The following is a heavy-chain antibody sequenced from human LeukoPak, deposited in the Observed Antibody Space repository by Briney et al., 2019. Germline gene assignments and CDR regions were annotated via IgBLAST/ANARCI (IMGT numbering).Heavy chain of an antibody. CDR3: ARVFARYYYDSSGPRSIFDY. CDR2: IYYSGST. J-gene: IGHJ4*02. D-gene: IGHD3-22*01. CDR1: GGSSSSSSYY. Sequence: SETLSLTCTVSGGSSSSSSYYWGCIRQPPGKGLEWIGSIYYSGSTYYNPSLKSRVTISVDTSKNQFSPKLSSVTAADTAVYYCARVFARYYYDSSGPRSIFDYWGQGTLVTVSS. V-gene: IGHV4-39*07.